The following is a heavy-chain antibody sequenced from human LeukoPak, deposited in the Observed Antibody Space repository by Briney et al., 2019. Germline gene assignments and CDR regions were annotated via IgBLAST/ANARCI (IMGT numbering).Heavy chain of an antibody. CDR3: AKDDYYDSRGY. V-gene: IGHV3-23*01. CDR1: GFTFSSYG. D-gene: IGHD3-22*01. CDR2: ISGSGGST. Sequence: QSGGSLRLSCAASGFTFSSYGMSWVRQAPGKGLEWVSAISGSGGSTYYADSVKGRFTISRDNSKNTLYLQMNSLRAEDTAVYYCAKDDYYDSRGYWGQGTLVTVSS. J-gene: IGHJ4*02.